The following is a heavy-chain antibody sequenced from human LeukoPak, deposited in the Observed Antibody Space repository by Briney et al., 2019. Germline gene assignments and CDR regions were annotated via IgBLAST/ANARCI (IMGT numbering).Heavy chain of an antibody. CDR1: GGSLSTYY. J-gene: IGHJ6*04. Sequence: SETLSLFCTVSGGSLSTYYWSWIRQPAGKGPEWIGRINTNGNTNYNPSLKSRVTMSVDTSKSHFSLNLSSVTAADTAVYYCARDRLGFRVDVWGKGTTVTVSS. CDR3: ARDRLGFRVDV. V-gene: IGHV4-4*07. D-gene: IGHD3-10*01. CDR2: INTNGNT.